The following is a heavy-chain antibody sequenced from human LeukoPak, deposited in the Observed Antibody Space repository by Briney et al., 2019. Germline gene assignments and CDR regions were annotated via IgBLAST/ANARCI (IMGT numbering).Heavy chain of an antibody. Sequence: ASVKVSCKASGYTFTNYGISWVRQAPGQGLEWMGWISAYNGNTKYTQKLQGRVTMTTDTSTSTTYMELRSLRSDDTAVYYCATEGGSGRFDYWGQGTLVTVSS. CDR3: ATEGGSGRFDY. CDR1: GYTFTNYG. D-gene: IGHD6-19*01. J-gene: IGHJ4*02. V-gene: IGHV1-18*01. CDR2: ISAYNGNT.